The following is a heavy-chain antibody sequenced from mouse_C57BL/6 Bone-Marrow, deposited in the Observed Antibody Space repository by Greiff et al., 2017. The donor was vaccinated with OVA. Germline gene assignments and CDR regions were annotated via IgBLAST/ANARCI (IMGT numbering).Heavy chain of an antibody. CDR1: GYTFTSYG. CDR2: IYPRSGNT. CDR3: NYGSGDY. Sequence: QVQLKQSGAELARPGASVKLSCKASGYTFTSYGISWVKQRTGQGLEWIGEIYPRSGNTYYNEKFKGKATLTADKSSSTAYMELRSLTSEDSAVYFCNYGSGDYWGQGTTLTVSS. D-gene: IGHD2-2*01. J-gene: IGHJ2*01. V-gene: IGHV1-81*01.